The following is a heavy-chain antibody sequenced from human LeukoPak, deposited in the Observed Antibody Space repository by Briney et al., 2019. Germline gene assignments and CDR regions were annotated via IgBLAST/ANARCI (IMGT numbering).Heavy chain of an antibody. J-gene: IGHJ4*02. Sequence: PGKSLRLSCAAFGFTFSSYGLHWVRQAPGKGLEWVSVISYDGSSKYYADSVKGRFTISRDNSKNTLYLQMNSLRAEDTAVFYCAKESQPFGDYLRSLDNWGQGTLVTVSS. V-gene: IGHV3-30*18. CDR2: ISYDGSSK. D-gene: IGHD4-17*01. CDR3: AKESQPFGDYLRSLDN. CDR1: GFTFSSYG.